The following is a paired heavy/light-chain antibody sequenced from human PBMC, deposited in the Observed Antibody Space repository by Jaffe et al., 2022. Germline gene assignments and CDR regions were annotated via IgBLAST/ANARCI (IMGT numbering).Light chain of an antibody. CDR3: QQYYSTPPT. Sequence: DIVMTQSPDSLAVSLGERATINCKSSQSVLYSSNNKNYLAWYQQKPGQPPKLLIYWASTRESGVPDRFSGSGSGTDFTLTISSLQAEDVAVYYCQQYYSTPPTFGQGTRLEIK. CDR1: QSVLYSSNNKNY. J-gene: IGKJ5*01. V-gene: IGKV4-1*01. CDR2: WAS.
Heavy chain of an antibody. D-gene: IGHD4-17*01. CDR2: IDWDDDK. Sequence: QVTLRESGPALVKPTQTLTLTCTFSGFSLSTSGMCVSWVRQPPGKALEWLALIDWDDDKYYSTSLKTRLTISKDTSKNQVVLTMTNMDPVDTATYYCARIRNAPGDYAFPGWFDPWGQGTLVTVSS. V-gene: IGHV2-70*20. J-gene: IGHJ5*02. CDR3: ARIRNAPGDYAFPGWFDP. CDR1: GFSLSTSGMC.